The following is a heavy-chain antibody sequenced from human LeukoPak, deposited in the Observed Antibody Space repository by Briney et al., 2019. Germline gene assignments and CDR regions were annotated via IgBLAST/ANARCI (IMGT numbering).Heavy chain of an antibody. D-gene: IGHD3-22*01. CDR3: AKDKRSYYDSSGAFDI. Sequence: PGRSLRLSCAASGFTFDDDALHWVRPAPGGGVEWVSGFCWNSGSIGYADSVKGRFTISRDNAKNSLYLQMNSLRAEDTALYYCAKDKRSYYDSSGAFDIWGQGTMVTVSS. CDR2: FCWNSGSI. CDR1: GFTFDDDA. V-gene: IGHV3-9*01. J-gene: IGHJ3*02.